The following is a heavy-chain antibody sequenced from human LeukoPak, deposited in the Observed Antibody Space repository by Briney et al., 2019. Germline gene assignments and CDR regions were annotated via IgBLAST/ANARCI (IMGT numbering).Heavy chain of an antibody. D-gene: IGHD5-12*01. V-gene: IGHV1-2*02. Sequence: ASVKVSCKASGYTFTGHFIHWVRQAPGQGLEWMAWSNPNSGGTNYAQKFQGRVTMTRDTSISTAYMELSRVISDDTAVYYCAREYSRYSGTYYDYWGQGTLVTVSS. J-gene: IGHJ4*02. CDR2: SNPNSGGT. CDR3: AREYSRYSGTYYDY. CDR1: GYTFTGHF.